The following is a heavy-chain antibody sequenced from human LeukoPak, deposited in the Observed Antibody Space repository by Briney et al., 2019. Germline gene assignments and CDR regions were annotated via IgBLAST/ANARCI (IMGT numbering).Heavy chain of an antibody. D-gene: IGHD3-10*01. CDR3: AREPLWFGTQGVWFDP. Sequence: EASVKVSCKASGYTFTSYAVHWVPQAPGQRLEWMGWINAGNGNTKYSQKFQGRVTITRDTSASTAYMELSSLRSEDTAVYYCAREPLWFGTQGVWFDPWGQGTLVTVSS. J-gene: IGHJ5*02. CDR2: INAGNGNT. CDR1: GYTFTSYA. V-gene: IGHV1-3*01.